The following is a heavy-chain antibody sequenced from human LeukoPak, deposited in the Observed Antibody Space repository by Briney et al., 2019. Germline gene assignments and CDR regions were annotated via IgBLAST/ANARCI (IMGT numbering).Heavy chain of an antibody. V-gene: IGHV4-4*07. CDR2: IYTSGST. CDR3: ARDSPRYCSGGSCYSYMSAFDI. Sequence: PSETLSLTCTVSGGSISSYYGSWIRQPAGKGLEWIGRIYTSGSTNYNPSLKSRVTMSVDTSKNQFSLKLSSVTAADTAVYYCARDSPRYCSGGSCYSYMSAFDIWGQGTMVTVSS. J-gene: IGHJ3*02. D-gene: IGHD2-15*01. CDR1: GGSISSYY.